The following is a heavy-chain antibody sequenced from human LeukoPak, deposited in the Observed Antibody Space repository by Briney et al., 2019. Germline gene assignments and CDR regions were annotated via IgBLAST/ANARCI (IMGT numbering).Heavy chain of an antibody. J-gene: IGHJ5*02. V-gene: IGHV1-69*05. Sequence: TSVKVSCKASGYTRTELAIHWVRQAPGKGLEWMGGIIPIFGTANYAQKFQGRVTITTDESTSTAYMELSSLRSEDTAVYYCARWLGDIVVVPAASWGNNWFDPWGQGTLVTVSS. CDR1: GYTRTELA. D-gene: IGHD2-2*01. CDR2: IIPIFGTA. CDR3: ARWLGDIVVVPAASWGNNWFDP.